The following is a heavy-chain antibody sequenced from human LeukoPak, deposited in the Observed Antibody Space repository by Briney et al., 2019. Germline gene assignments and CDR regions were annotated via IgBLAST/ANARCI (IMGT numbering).Heavy chain of an antibody. D-gene: IGHD3-10*01. CDR3: ARDPTIMVQGVMVSAFDP. Sequence: SETLSLTCAVSGYSISSSNWWGWIRQPAGKGLEWIGRIYTSGSTNYNPSLKSRVTISVDTSKNQFSLKLSSVTAADTAVYYCARDPTIMVQGVMVSAFDPWGQGTLVTVSS. CDR2: IYTSGST. J-gene: IGHJ5*02. CDR1: GYSISSSNW. V-gene: IGHV4-61*02.